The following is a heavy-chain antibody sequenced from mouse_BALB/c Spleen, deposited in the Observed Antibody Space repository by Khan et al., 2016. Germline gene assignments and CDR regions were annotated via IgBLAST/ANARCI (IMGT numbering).Heavy chain of an antibody. Sequence: QVQLQQPGAELVKPGAPVKLSCKASGYTFTSYWMNWVKQRPGRGLEWIGRIDPSDSETHYNQKFKDKATLTVDKSSSTAYIQLSSLTSEDSAVYYCARRWYYGPDFDYWGQGTTLTVSS. V-gene: IGHV1-69*02. D-gene: IGHD1-1*02. CDR3: ARRWYYGPDFDY. CDR1: GYTFTSYW. J-gene: IGHJ2*01. CDR2: IDPSDSET.